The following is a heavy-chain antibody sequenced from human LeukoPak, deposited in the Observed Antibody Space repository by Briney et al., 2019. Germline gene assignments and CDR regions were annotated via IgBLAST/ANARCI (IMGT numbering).Heavy chain of an antibody. D-gene: IGHD3-16*01. CDR3: ARWGGHFDY. CDR2: ISSSGDTI. CDR1: GFTFSSYE. J-gene: IGHJ4*02. V-gene: IGHV3-48*03. Sequence: PGGSLRLSCAASGFTFSSYEMNWVRQAPGKGLEWVSYISSSGDTIYYADSVKGRFTISRDNAKNSLYLQMNSLRAEDTAVYYCARWGGHFDYWGQGTLVTVSS.